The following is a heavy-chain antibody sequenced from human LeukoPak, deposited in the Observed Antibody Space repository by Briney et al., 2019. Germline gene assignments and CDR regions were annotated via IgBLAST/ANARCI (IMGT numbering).Heavy chain of an antibody. Sequence: TSETLSLTCTVSGGSISSSSYYWGWIRQPPGKGLEWIGSIYYSGSTYYNPSLKSRVTISVDTSKNQFSLKLSSVTAADTAVYYCARVGTNPFDSWGQGTLVTVSS. V-gene: IGHV4-39*07. CDR2: IYYSGST. D-gene: IGHD1-26*01. CDR1: GGSISSSSYY. CDR3: ARVGTNPFDS. J-gene: IGHJ4*03.